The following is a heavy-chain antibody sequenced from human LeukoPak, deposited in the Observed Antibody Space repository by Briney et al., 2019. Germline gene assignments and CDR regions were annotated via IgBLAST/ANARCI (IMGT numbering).Heavy chain of an antibody. CDR1: GYPFTGYY. CDR2: INPNSGGT. V-gene: IGHV1-2*02. Sequence: ASVKVSCKASGYPFTGYYMHWVRQAPGQGLEWMGWINPNSGGTNYAQKFQGRVTMTRDTSISTAYMELSRLRSDDTAVYYCARGKDNWGRWFDPWGQGTLVTVSS. CDR3: ARGKDNWGRWFDP. J-gene: IGHJ5*02. D-gene: IGHD7-27*01.